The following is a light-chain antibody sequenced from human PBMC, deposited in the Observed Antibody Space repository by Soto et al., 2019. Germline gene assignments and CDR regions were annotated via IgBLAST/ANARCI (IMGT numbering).Light chain of an antibody. J-gene: IGLJ3*02. CDR2: DDR. Sequence: SYELTQPPSASVAPGQTARITCGGNNIGSKSVHWYQQRPGQAPVLVVYDDRDRPSGIPERFSGSNSGNTATLTISRVEAGDEADYYCQVWENGDRQVFGGGTKVTVL. CDR3: QVWENGDRQV. V-gene: IGLV3-21*02. CDR1: NIGSKS.